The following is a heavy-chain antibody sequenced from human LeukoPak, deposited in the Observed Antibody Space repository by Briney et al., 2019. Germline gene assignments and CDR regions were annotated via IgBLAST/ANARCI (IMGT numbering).Heavy chain of an antibody. CDR2: IYPGDSDT. CDR3: ARTLPAAKSLSYSSGWFIDY. J-gene: IGHJ4*02. Sequence: PGESLKISCKGSGYSFTSYWIGWVRQMPGKGLEWIGIIYPGDSDTRYSPSFQGQVTISADKSISTAYLQWSSLKASDTAMYYCARTLPAAKSLSYSSGWFIDYWGQGTLVTVSS. CDR1: GYSFTSYW. D-gene: IGHD6-19*01. V-gene: IGHV5-51*03.